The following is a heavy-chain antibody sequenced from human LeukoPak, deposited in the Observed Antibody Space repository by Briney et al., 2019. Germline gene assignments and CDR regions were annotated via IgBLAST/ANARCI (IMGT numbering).Heavy chain of an antibody. Sequence: SVKVSCKASGGTFSDYALNWVRQAPGQGLEWMGRIIPILGIANYARKFQGRVTITADKSTSTAYMELSSLRSEDTAVYYCARGKMATSASYFDYWGQGTLVTVPS. CDR2: IIPILGIA. J-gene: IGHJ4*02. V-gene: IGHV1-69*04. CDR1: GGTFSDYA. D-gene: IGHD5-24*01. CDR3: ARGKMATSASYFDY.